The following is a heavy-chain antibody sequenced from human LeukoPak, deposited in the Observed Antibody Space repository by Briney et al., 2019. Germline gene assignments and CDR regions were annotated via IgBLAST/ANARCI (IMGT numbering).Heavy chain of an antibody. D-gene: IGHD3-22*01. J-gene: IGHJ4*02. CDR3: ARDPARFGSGYSTEN. V-gene: IGHV3-7*01. CDR1: GFTFSTNC. CDR2: MKPDGSDK. Sequence: GGSLRLSCAASGFTFSTNCMSWVRQAPGKGLEWVANMKPDGSDKYYVGSVEGRFTISRDNAKNSLYLQMNSLSADDTSIYYCARDPARFGSGYSTENWGPGTQVTVSS.